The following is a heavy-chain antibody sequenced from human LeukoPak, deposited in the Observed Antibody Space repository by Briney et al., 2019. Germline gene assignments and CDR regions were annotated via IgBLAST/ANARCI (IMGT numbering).Heavy chain of an antibody. Sequence: PGASLRLSCAAAGCTFTSYAMNWVRQTPGKGLEWVSGISGSSGTTYYADSVKGRFTISRDNSKNTLYLQMNSLRAEDTAVYHCAKGRGGSGYWASDYWGRGTLVTVSS. D-gene: IGHD3-22*01. J-gene: IGHJ4*02. V-gene: IGHV3-23*01. CDR1: GCTFTSYA. CDR2: ISGSSGTT. CDR3: AKGRGGSGYWASDY.